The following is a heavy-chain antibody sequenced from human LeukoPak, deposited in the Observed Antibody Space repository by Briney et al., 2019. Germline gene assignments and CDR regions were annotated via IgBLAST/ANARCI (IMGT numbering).Heavy chain of an antibody. J-gene: IGHJ4*02. CDR3: VKDSACCSSTSCPWYYFDY. V-gene: IGHV3-64D*06. CDR2: ISSNGGST. CDR1: GFTFSSYA. Sequence: GGSLRLSCSASGFTFSSYAMHWVRQAPGKGLEYVSAISSNGGSTYYADSVKGRFTISRDNSKNTLYLQMSSLRAEDTAVYYCVKDSACCSSTSCPWYYFDYWGQGTLVTVSS. D-gene: IGHD2-2*01.